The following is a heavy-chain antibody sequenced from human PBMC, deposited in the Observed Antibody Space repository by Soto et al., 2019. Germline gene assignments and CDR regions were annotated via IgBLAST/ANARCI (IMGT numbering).Heavy chain of an antibody. CDR1: GFIFSSYG. J-gene: IGHJ4*02. D-gene: IGHD2-15*01. CDR3: AKEVHCGGGSCSWSEGFDY. V-gene: IGHV3-30*18. CDR2: ISYEGSHT. Sequence: QVQLVESGGGVVQPGRSLRLSCAASGFIFSSYGMHWVRQDPGKGLEWVAVISYEGSHTYYADSVKGRFTITRDNSKNTLYLHMNSLRPEDTAVYYCAKEVHCGGGSCSWSEGFDYWGQGTLLTVSS.